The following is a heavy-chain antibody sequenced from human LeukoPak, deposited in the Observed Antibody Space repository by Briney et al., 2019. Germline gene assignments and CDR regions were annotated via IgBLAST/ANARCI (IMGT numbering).Heavy chain of an antibody. J-gene: IGHJ4*02. CDR3: ARVIVGYGSDYFDY. Sequence: ASVKVSCKASGYTFTGYYIHWVRQAPGQGLEWMGRINPNNGGTNYAQKFQGRVTMTRDMSMSTAYMELSRLRSDDTAVYYCARVIVGYGSDYFDYWGQGTLVTVSS. V-gene: IGHV1-2*06. D-gene: IGHD3-10*01. CDR2: INPNNGGT. CDR1: GYTFTGYY.